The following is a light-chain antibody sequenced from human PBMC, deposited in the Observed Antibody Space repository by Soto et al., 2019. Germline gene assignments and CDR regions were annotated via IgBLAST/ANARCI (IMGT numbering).Light chain of an antibody. CDR3: QQYNNWPWT. CDR2: DAS. J-gene: IGKJ1*01. Sequence: EILMTQSPGTLSVSPGERVTLSCRASQSVSSKLVWYQRKPGQTPRLLIYDASTRATGMPGRFSGSGSGTEFTLTISSLQSEDFEVYYCQQYNNWPWTFGQGTKVDIK. V-gene: IGKV3-15*01. CDR1: QSVSSK.